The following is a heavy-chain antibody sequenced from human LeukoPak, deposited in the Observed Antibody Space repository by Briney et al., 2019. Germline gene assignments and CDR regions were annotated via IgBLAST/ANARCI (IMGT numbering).Heavy chain of an antibody. CDR2: INHSGST. Sequence: SETLSLTCAVYGGSFRGYYWSWIRQPPGKGLEWIGEINHSGSTNYNPSLKSRVTISVDTSKNRFSLKLSSVTAADTAVYYCARGAITIFGVVPRGVYYYYMDVWGKGTTVTVSS. CDR1: GGSFRGYY. J-gene: IGHJ6*03. V-gene: IGHV4-34*01. CDR3: ARGAITIFGVVPRGVYYYYMDV. D-gene: IGHD3-3*01.